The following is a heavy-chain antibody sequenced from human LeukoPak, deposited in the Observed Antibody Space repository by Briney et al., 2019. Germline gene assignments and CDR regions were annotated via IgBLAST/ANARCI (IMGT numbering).Heavy chain of an antibody. CDR1: GFRFTSDW. CDR3: SRKPFD. V-gene: IGHV5-51*01. CDR2: IYPGDSDT. J-gene: IGHJ4*02. D-gene: IGHD1-14*01. Sequence: GESLQISCKAYGFRFTSDWIAWVRRTPGKGLEWMGIIYPGDSDTRYSPSFQGQVTISADKSITTAYLQWSSLKASDNAIYYCSRKPFDCGEGTLVTVSS.